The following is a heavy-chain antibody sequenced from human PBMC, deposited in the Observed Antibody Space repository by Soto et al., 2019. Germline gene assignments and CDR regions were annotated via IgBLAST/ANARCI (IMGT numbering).Heavy chain of an antibody. V-gene: IGHV1-18*04. J-gene: IGHJ6*02. Sequence: ASVKVSCKASGYTFTSYGISWVRQAPGQGLEWMGWLSAYNGNTNDAQKLQGRVTMTTDTSTSTAYMELRSLRSDDTAVYYCAREHRYSSGWYGDYYYGMDVWGQGTTVTSP. CDR3: AREHRYSSGWYGDYYYGMDV. CDR2: LSAYNGNT. D-gene: IGHD6-19*01. CDR1: GYTFTSYG.